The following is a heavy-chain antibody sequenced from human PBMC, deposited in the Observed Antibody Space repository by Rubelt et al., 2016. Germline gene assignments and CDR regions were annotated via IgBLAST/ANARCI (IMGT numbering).Heavy chain of an antibody. Sequence: GKGLEWVSAISGSGGSTYYADSVKGRFTISRDNSMNTLYLQMNSLRAEDTAVYYCAKDWLGYCSGGSCYGGAYWGQGTLVTVSS. D-gene: IGHD2-15*01. J-gene: IGHJ4*02. CDR2: ISGSGGST. V-gene: IGHV3-23*01. CDR3: AKDWLGYCSGGSCYGGAY.